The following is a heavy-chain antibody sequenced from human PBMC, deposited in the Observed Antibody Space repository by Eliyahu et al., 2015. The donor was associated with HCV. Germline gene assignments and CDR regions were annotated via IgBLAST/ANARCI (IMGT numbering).Heavy chain of an antibody. V-gene: IGHV1-2*02. J-gene: IGHJ4*02. CDR1: GYTFTGYY. CDR2: INPNSGGT. D-gene: IGHD5-18*01. CDR3: ARDRSSKGSRGYSYGLIL. Sequence: QVQLVQSGAEVKKPGASVKVSCKASGYTFTGYYMHWVRQAPGQGLEWMGWINPNSGGTNYAQKFQGRVTMTRDTSISTAYMELSRLRSDDTAVYYCARDRSSKGSRGYSYGLILWGQGTLVTVSS.